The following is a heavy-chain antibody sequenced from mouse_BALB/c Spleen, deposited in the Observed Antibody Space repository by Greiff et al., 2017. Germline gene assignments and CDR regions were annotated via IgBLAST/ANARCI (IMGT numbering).Heavy chain of an antibody. J-gene: IGHJ4*01. D-gene: IGHD2-1*01. CDR3: ARDGNHGVYAMDY. V-gene: IGHV1-9*01. Sequence: QVQLQQSGAELMKPGASVKISCKATGYTFSSYWIEWVKQRPGHGLEWIGEILPGSGSTNYNEKFKGKATFTADTSSNTAYMQLSSLTSEDSAVYYCARDGNHGVYAMDYWGQGTSVTVSS. CDR2: ILPGSGST. CDR1: GYTFSSYW.